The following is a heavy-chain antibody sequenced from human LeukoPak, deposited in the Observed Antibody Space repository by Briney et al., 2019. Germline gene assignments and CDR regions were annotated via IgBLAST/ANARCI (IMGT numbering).Heavy chain of an antibody. CDR3: ARVTFYYGSGSYYEIPYYMDV. D-gene: IGHD3-10*01. V-gene: IGHV1-18*01. Sequence: ASVKVSCKPSGYTFTSYGISWVVQAPGHGLEGMGWISAYNGNRKYAQKSHGRVTIPTDKSTSTAYMHLKGLLPDDTAVYYCARVTFYYGSGSYYEIPYYMDVWGKGTTLTVSS. CDR2: ISAYNGNR. J-gene: IGHJ6*03. CDR1: GYTFTSYG.